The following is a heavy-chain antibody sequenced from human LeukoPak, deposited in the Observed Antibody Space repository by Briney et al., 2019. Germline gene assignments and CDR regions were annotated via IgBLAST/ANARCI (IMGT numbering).Heavy chain of an antibody. J-gene: IGHJ4*02. V-gene: IGHV4-39*07. D-gene: IGHD2-15*01. CDR1: GGSISSSSYY. Sequence: SETLSLTCTVSGGSISSSSYYWSWIRQPPGKGLEWIGEINHSGSTNYNPSLKSRVTISVDTSKNQFSLKLSSVTAADTAVYYCARGRRLGVVVAAKDYFDYWGQGTLVTVSS. CDR3: ARGRRLGVVVAAKDYFDY. CDR2: INHSGST.